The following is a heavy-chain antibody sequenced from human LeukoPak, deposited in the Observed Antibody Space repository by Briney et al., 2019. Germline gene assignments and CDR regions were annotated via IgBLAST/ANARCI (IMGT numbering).Heavy chain of an antibody. CDR1: AGSINTYY. CDR2: IYYTGST. J-gene: IGHJ4*02. CDR3: ARGANRLDS. D-gene: IGHD1-14*01. Sequence: PSETLSLTCSVSAGSINTYYWSWIRPTPGKGREWIGFIYYTGSTNYNPSLKSRVTMSVDTSKSQFSLKLTSVTAADTALYYCARGANRLDSWGRGTLVTVSS. V-gene: IGHV4-59*12.